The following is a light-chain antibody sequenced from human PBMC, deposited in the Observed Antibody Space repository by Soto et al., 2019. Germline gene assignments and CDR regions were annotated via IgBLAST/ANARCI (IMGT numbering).Light chain of an antibody. CDR1: NNINSW. Sequence: DIPMTQSPSSVSASVGDRVTIACRARNNINSWLAWYQQKPGRAPRFLIYAASSLQSGVPSRFSGSGSGTEFTLTITNLQPEDFATYFCQQANSFPFTFGPGTRVDIK. CDR3: QQANSFPFT. J-gene: IGKJ3*01. V-gene: IGKV1-12*01. CDR2: AAS.